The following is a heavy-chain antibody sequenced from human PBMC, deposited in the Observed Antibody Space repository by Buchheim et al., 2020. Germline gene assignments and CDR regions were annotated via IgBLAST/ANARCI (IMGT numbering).Heavy chain of an antibody. V-gene: IGHV4-61*08. CDR1: SGSVTNGVHY. Sequence: QVQLQESGPGLVKPSETLSLTCSVSSGSVTNGVHYWSWIRQPPGKGLEWIGHIYDRGITYYTSSLKSRVTMSLDASKNEFSLKLNSVTAADTALYFCARIFSGDYALDYWGQGIL. J-gene: IGHJ4*02. CDR3: ARIFSGDYALDY. CDR2: IYDRGIT. D-gene: IGHD1-26*01.